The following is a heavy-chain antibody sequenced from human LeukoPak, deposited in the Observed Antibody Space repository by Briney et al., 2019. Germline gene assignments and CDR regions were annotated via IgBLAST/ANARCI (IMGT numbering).Heavy chain of an antibody. D-gene: IGHD4-17*01. Sequence: ASVKVSCKASGYTFTSYYMHWVRQAPGQGLEWMGIINPSGGSTSYAQKFQGRVTMTRDTSTSTVYMELSSPRSEDTAVYYCARSPGILGEDYYYYYGMDVWGQGTTVTVSS. CDR2: INPSGGST. CDR3: ARSPGILGEDYYYYYGMDV. V-gene: IGHV1-46*01. J-gene: IGHJ6*02. CDR1: GYTFTSYY.